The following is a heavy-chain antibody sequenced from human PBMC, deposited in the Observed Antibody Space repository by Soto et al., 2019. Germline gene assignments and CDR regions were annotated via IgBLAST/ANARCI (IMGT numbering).Heavy chain of an antibody. Sequence: EVQLVESGGGLVQPGGSLRLSCAASGFTFSSYSMNWVRQAPGKGLEWVSYISSSSSTIYYAASVKGRFTLSRDNAKNSLYLQMNSLRAEDTAVYYCARHPERIAEIGWFDPWGQGTLVTVSS. V-gene: IGHV3-48*01. CDR1: GFTFSSYS. J-gene: IGHJ5*02. CDR2: ISSSSSTI. CDR3: ARHPERIAEIGWFDP. D-gene: IGHD6-13*01.